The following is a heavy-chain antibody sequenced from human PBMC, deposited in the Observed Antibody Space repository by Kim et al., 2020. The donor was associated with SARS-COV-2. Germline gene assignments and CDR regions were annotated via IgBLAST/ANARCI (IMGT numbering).Heavy chain of an antibody. J-gene: IGHJ4*02. CDR2: VSHSGST. CDR3: ARQILNSEWFPFDS. CDR1: GGSISRGSDY. D-gene: IGHD3-3*01. Sequence: SETLSLTCTVSGGSISRGSDYWGWIRQFPGKGLEWIGSVSHSGSTYANVSLRSRITISVDTAKNQFSLRLTPVTAADTAVYYCARQILNSEWFPFDSWGQGTLVTVSS. V-gene: IGHV4-39*01.